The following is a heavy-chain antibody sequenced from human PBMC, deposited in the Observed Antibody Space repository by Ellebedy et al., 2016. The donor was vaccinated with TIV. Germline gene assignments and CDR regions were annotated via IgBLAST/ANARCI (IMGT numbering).Heavy chain of an antibody. Sequence: ASVKVSCKASGGTFSSYAFSWVRQAPGQGLEWMGWISAYNGNTKYAQKLQDRVTMTTETSTTTAYMELRSLRSDDTAVYYCARAPRWYYDFWSGSAYVDYWGQGTLVTVSS. D-gene: IGHD3-3*01. CDR3: ARAPRWYYDFWSGSAYVDY. CDR1: GGTFSSYA. J-gene: IGHJ4*02. V-gene: IGHV1-18*01. CDR2: ISAYNGNT.